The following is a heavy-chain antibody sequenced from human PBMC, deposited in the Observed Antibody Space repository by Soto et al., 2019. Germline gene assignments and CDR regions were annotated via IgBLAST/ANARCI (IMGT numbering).Heavy chain of an antibody. J-gene: IGHJ6*02. CDR2: ISANIGTT. V-gene: IGHV1-18*01. CDR1: GYTFTSYG. Sequence: ASVKVSCKASGYTFTSYGISWVRQAPGQGLEWMGWISANIGTTNYAQKLQGRVTITTDTSTSTAYMELSSLRSEDTAVYYCASGVVVVVPAAMPKTENYYYGMDVWGQGTTVTVSS. CDR3: ASGVVVVVPAAMPKTENYYYGMDV. D-gene: IGHD2-2*01.